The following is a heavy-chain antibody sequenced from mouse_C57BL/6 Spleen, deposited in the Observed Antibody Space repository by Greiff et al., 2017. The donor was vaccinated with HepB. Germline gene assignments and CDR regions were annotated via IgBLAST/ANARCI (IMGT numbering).Heavy chain of an antibody. CDR2: IFPSDSYT. D-gene: IGHD2-3*01. CDR1: GYTFTSYW. CDR3: ARMDGYYYAMDY. Sequence: QVQLQQPGAELVKPGASVKLSCKASGYTFTSYWMQWVKQRPGQGLEWIGEIFPSDSYTNYNQKFKGKATMTVDTASSTAYMQLSSLTSEDSAVCYCARMDGYYYAMDYWGQGTSVTVSS. J-gene: IGHJ4*01. V-gene: IGHV1-50*01.